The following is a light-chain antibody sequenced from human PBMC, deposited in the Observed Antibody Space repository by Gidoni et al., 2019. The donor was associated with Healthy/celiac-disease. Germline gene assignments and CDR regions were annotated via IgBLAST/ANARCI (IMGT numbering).Light chain of an antibody. Sequence: EIGLTQSPGTLSLSPGERATLSCRASQSVSSSYLAWYQQKPGQAPRLLIYGASSRATGIPDRFSGRGSGTDFTLTLTRLEPEDVAVYYCQQYGSSSWTFGQGTKVEIK. CDR2: GAS. CDR1: QSVSSSY. CDR3: QQYGSSSWT. V-gene: IGKV3-20*01. J-gene: IGKJ1*01.